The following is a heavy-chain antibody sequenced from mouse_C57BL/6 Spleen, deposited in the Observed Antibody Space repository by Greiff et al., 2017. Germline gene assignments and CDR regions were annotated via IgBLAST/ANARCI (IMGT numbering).Heavy chain of an antibody. J-gene: IGHJ4*01. Sequence: VHLVESGAELVRPGASVTLSCKASGYTFTDYEMHWVKQTPVHGLEWIGAIDPATGGTAYNQKFKGKAILTVDKSSSTAYMELRSLTSEDSAVYYCTRWYDGSSLGDYWGQGTSVTVSS. CDR1: GYTFTDYE. CDR2: IDPATGGT. V-gene: IGHV1-15*01. D-gene: IGHD1-1*01. CDR3: TRWYDGSSLGDY.